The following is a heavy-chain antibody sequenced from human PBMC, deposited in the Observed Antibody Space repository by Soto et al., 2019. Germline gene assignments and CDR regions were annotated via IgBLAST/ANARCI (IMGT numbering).Heavy chain of an antibody. CDR3: AKDYGSSRYFFDY. CDR2: ISGNGANT. J-gene: IGHJ4*02. Sequence: EVQLLESGGGLVRPGGTLRLSCAASGFTFINYAMTWVRQAPGEGLEWVSTISGNGANTHYADSVKGRFSISRDNSKNTLYIHMNILRADDTAVYYCAKDYGSSRYFFDYWGQGALVTVSS. V-gene: IGHV3-23*01. D-gene: IGHD6-19*01. CDR1: GFTFINYA.